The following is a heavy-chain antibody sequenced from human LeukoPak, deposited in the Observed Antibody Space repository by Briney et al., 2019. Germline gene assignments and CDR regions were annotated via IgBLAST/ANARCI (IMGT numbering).Heavy chain of an antibody. V-gene: IGHV3-15*01. CDR3: TTGGKVDY. D-gene: IGHD2-15*01. CDR2: IKSKTDGGTT. J-gene: IGHJ4*02. Sequence: GGSLRLSCAASVFTFRNAWMSWVRQASAKGLEWVGRIKSKTDGGTTDYAAPVKGRFTISRDDSKNTLYLQRISLKTEDTAVYYCTTGGKVDYWGQGTLVTVSS. CDR1: VFTFRNAW.